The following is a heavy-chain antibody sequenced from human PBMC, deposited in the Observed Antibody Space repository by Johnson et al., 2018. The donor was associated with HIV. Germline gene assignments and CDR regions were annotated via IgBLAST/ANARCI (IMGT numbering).Heavy chain of an antibody. Sequence: VQLVESGGGVVQPGRSLKLSCAVSGFTFSSYAMHLVRQAPGKGLEWVAVISYDGSNKYYADSVKGRFTISRDNSKNTLYLQMNSLRAEDTAVYYCARDRYYYDSSAQQAFDIWGQGTMVTVS. D-gene: IGHD3-22*01. CDR1: GFTFSSYA. J-gene: IGHJ3*02. CDR2: ISYDGSNK. CDR3: ARDRYYYDSSAQQAFDI. V-gene: IGHV3-30*04.